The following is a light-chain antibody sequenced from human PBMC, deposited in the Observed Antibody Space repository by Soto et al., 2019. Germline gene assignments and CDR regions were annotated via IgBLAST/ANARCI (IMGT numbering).Light chain of an antibody. J-gene: IGKJ2*01. V-gene: IGKV1-5*03. CDR3: QQYNSYSLYT. CDR2: KAS. CDR1: QSISSW. Sequence: DIQMTQSPSTLSASVGDRVTITCRASQSISSWLAWYQQKPGKAPKLLIHKASSLESGVPSRFSGSGSGTEFTLTISSLQPDDFANYYCQQYNSYSLYTFGQGTKVDIX.